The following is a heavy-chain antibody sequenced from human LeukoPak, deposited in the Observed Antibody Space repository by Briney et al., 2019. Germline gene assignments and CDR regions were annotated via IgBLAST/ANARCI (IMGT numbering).Heavy chain of an antibody. J-gene: IGHJ4*02. CDR2: IIPILGIA. CDR3: ARGEEAIATVNYFDY. V-gene: IGHV1-69*04. Sequence: EASVKVSCKASGYTFTGYYMHWVRQAPGQGLEWMGRIIPILGIANYAQKFQGRVTITADKSTSTAYMELSSLRSEDTAVYYCARGEEAIATVNYFDYWGQGTLVTVSS. CDR1: GYTFTGYY. D-gene: IGHD2-2*01.